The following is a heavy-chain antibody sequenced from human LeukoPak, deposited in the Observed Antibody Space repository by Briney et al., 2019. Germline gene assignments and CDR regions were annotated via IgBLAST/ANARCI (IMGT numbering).Heavy chain of an antibody. Sequence: PSETLSLTCAVYGGSFSGYYWSWIRQPPGKGLEWIGEINHSGSTNYNPSLKSRVTISVDTSKNQFSLKLSSVTAADTAVYYCARLGSLNLHQDYDILTGFPPDVWGQGTTVTVSS. D-gene: IGHD3-9*01. CDR3: ARLGSLNLHQDYDILTGFPPDV. V-gene: IGHV4-34*01. J-gene: IGHJ6*02. CDR2: INHSGST. CDR1: GGSFSGYY.